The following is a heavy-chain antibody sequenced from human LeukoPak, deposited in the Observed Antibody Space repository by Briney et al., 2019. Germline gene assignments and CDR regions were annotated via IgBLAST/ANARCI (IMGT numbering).Heavy chain of an antibody. CDR2: ISSSSSYI. D-gene: IGHD5-18*01. CDR3: ARGENNYGYYYFDY. V-gene: IGHV3-21*01. CDR1: GFTFSSYS. J-gene: IGHJ4*02. Sequence: PGGSLRLSCAASGFTFSSYSMNWVRRAPGKGLEWVSSISSSSSYIYYADSVEGRFTISRDNAKNSLHLQMNSLRAEDTAVYYCARGENNYGYYYFDYWGQGTLVTVSS.